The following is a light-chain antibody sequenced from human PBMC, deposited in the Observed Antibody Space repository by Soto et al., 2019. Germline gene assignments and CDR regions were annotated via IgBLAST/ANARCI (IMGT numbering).Light chain of an antibody. CDR1: QDVLTN. J-gene: IGKJ1*01. V-gene: IGKV3-20*01. CDR2: GAS. Sequence: EIVLTQSPGTLSLSPGERATLSCRASQDVLTNLAWYQQKPGQSPRLLIYGASTRATGIPARFSGSGSGTEFTLTINRLEPEDFAVYYCQQYGGSPVTFGQGTKVDIK. CDR3: QQYGGSPVT.